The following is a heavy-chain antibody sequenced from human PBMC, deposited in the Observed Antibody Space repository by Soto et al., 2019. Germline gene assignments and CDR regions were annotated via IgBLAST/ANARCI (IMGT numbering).Heavy chain of an antibody. Sequence: SETLSLTCTVSGGSISSYYWSWIRQPPGKGLEWIGYIYYSGSTNYNPSLKSRVTISVDTSKNQFSLKLSSVTAADTAVYYCASETSGYYMYFDYWGQGTLVTVS. J-gene: IGHJ4*02. D-gene: IGHD3-3*01. CDR3: ASETSGYYMYFDY. CDR1: GGSISSYY. CDR2: IYYSGST. V-gene: IGHV4-59*01.